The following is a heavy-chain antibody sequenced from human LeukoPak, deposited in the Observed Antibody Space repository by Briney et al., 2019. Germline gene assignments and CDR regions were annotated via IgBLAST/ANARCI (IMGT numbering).Heavy chain of an antibody. V-gene: IGHV3-23*01. CDR1: GFTFSSYA. D-gene: IGHD3-10*01. CDR3: ARNYYGSGNYYNWASNYYYYGMDV. Sequence: GGSLRLSCAASGFTFSSYAMSWVRQAPGKGLEWVSAISGSGGSTYYADSVKGRFTISRDNSKNTLYLQMNSLRAEDTAVYYCARNYYGSGNYYNWASNYYYYGMDVWGQGTTVTVSS. CDR2: ISGSGGST. J-gene: IGHJ6*02.